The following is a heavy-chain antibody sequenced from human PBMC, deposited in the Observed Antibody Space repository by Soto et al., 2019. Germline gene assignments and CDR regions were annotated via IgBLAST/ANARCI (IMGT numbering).Heavy chain of an antibody. J-gene: IGHJ6*03. Sequence: ASVKVSCKASGYTFTGYYMHWVRRAPGQGLEWMGWINPNSGGTNYAQKFQGWVTMTRDTSISTAYMELSRLRSDDTAVYYCARAGYSGYDRGYYYYMDVWGKGTTVTVCS. CDR3: ARAGYSGYDRGYYYYMDV. V-gene: IGHV1-2*04. CDR1: GYTFTGYY. CDR2: INPNSGGT. D-gene: IGHD5-12*01.